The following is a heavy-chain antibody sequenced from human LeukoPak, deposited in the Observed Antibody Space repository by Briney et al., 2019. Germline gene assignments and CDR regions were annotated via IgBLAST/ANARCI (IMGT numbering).Heavy chain of an antibody. D-gene: IGHD3-3*01. V-gene: IGHV3-49*04. CDR2: IRSKAYGGTT. J-gene: IGHJ4*02. Sequence: GSLRLSCTASGFTFGDYAMSWVRQAPGKGLEWVGFIRSKAYGGTTEYAASVKGRFTISRDDSKSIAYLQMNSLKTEDTAVYYCTSAPGFLEWFHSTRFDYWGQGTLVTVSS. CDR1: GFTFGDYA. CDR3: TSAPGFLEWFHSTRFDY.